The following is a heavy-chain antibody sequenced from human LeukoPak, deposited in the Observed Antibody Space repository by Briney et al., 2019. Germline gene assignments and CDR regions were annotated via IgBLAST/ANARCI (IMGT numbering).Heavy chain of an antibody. Sequence: GSLRLSCAASGFTFSSYAMHWVRQAPGKGLEWVAVISYDGSNKYYADSVKGRFTISRDNSKNTLYLQMNSLRAEDTAVYYCARGEYSSSSGYFDYWGQGTLVTVSS. J-gene: IGHJ4*02. V-gene: IGHV3-30-3*01. CDR3: ARGEYSSSSGYFDY. CDR2: ISYDGSNK. CDR1: GFTFSSYA. D-gene: IGHD6-6*01.